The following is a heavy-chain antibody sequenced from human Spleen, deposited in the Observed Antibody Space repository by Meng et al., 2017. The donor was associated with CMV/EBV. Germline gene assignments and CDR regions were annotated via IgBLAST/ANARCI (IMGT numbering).Heavy chain of an antibody. CDR3: VKDGSSTPGSRYGMDV. V-gene: IGHV3-43D*03. J-gene: IGHJ6*02. CDR1: GLTFDDYA. D-gene: IGHD6-13*01. Sequence: GGSLRLSCAASGLTFDDYAMHWVRQAPGRGLEWVSLISWDGAITYYGDSVKGRFTISRDNAKNFLYLQMNNLRAEDSALYYCVKDGSSTPGSRYGMDVWGQGTTVTVSS. CDR2: ISWDGAIT.